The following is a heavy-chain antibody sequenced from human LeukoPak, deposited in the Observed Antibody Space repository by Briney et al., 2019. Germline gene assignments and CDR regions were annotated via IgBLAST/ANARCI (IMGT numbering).Heavy chain of an antibody. CDR3: ARGPNYYYYYMDV. V-gene: IGHV3-20*04. J-gene: IGHJ6*03. CDR2: INWNGDST. CDR1: GFTFDDYG. Sequence: GGSLRLSCAASGFTFDDYGMSWVRQAPGKGLEWVSGINWNGDSTGYADSVKGRFTISRDNAKNSLYLQMNSLRAEDTALYYCARGPNYYYYYMDVWGKGTTVTVSS.